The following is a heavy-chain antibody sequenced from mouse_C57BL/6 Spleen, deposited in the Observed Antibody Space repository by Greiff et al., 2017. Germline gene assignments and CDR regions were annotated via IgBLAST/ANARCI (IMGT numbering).Heavy chain of an antibody. CDR2: IYPGDGDT. J-gene: IGHJ4*01. CDR3: ARDPFYYAMDY. Sequence: QVQLQQSGPELVKPGASVKISCKTSGYAFSSSWMNWVKQRPGKGLEWIGRIYPGDGDTNYNGKFKGKATLTADKSSSTAYMQLSSLTSEDSAVYFCARDPFYYAMDYWGQGTSVTVSS. CDR1: GYAFSSSW. V-gene: IGHV1-82*01.